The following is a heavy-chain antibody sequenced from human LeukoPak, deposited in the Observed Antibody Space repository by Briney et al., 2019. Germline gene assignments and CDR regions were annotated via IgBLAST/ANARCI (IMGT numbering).Heavy chain of an antibody. CDR2: INPNSGVT. CDR3: ARQMRYCSSTSCYGNWFDP. Sequence: ASVKVSCKASGYTFTGYYMHWVRQAPGQGLEWMGWINPNSGVTNYAQKFQGWVTMTRDTSISTAYMELSRLRSDDTAVYYCARQMRYCSSTSCYGNWFDPWGQGTLVTVSS. CDR1: GYTFTGYY. J-gene: IGHJ5*02. V-gene: IGHV1-2*04. D-gene: IGHD2-2*01.